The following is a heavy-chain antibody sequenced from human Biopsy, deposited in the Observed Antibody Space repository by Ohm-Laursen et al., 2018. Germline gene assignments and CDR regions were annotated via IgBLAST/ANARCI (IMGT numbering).Heavy chain of an antibody. CDR2: INSSGGST. D-gene: IGHD3-22*01. J-gene: IGHJ4*02. Sequence: GSLRLSCSASGFNFSNYAMNWVRQAPGKGLEWVSVINSSGGSTSYADSVKGRFTISRDNSRNTLYLQMNSLTAEDTALYYCAKRMFSFDSRGIFDYWGQGSLVTVTS. V-gene: IGHV3-23*01. CDR1: GFNFSNYA. CDR3: AKRMFSFDSRGIFDY.